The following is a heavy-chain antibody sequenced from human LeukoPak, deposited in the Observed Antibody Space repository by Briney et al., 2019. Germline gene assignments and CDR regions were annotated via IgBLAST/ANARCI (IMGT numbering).Heavy chain of an antibody. D-gene: IGHD3-3*01. V-gene: IGHV1-8*01. Sequence: ASVKVSCKASGYTFTSYDINWVRQATGQGLEWMGWMNPNSGNTGYAQKFQGRVTMTRNTSISTAYMELSSLRSEDTAVYYCARARRFLGWLLPRKRNCFAPGGQGTLVPVSS. CDR3: ARARRFLGWLLPRKRNCFAP. J-gene: IGHJ5*02. CDR1: GYTFTSYD. CDR2: MNPNSGNT.